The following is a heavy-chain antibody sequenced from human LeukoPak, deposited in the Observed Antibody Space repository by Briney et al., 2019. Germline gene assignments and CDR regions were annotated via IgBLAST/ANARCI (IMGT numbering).Heavy chain of an antibody. CDR3: ARPYSGYEYDAFDI. V-gene: IGHV3-48*03. Sequence: GGSLRLSCAASGFTFSSYEMNWVSQPPGKGLEWVSYISSSGSTIYYADSVKGRFTISRDNAKNSLYLQMNSLRAEDTAVYYCARPYSGYEYDAFDIWGQGTMVTVSS. CDR1: GFTFSSYE. J-gene: IGHJ3*02. CDR2: ISSSGSTI. D-gene: IGHD5-12*01.